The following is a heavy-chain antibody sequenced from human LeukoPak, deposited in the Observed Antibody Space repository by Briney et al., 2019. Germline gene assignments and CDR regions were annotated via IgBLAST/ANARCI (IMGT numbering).Heavy chain of an antibody. V-gene: IGHV3-33*06. Sequence: PGRSLRLSCAASGFTFSSYGMHWVRQAPGKGLEWVAVIWYDGSNKYYADSVKGRFTISRDNSKNTLYLQMNSLRAEDTAVYYCAKDLKYSSSWYVRGFDYWGQGTLVTVS. J-gene: IGHJ4*02. CDR1: GFTFSSYG. D-gene: IGHD6-13*01. CDR3: AKDLKYSSSWYVRGFDY. CDR2: IWYDGSNK.